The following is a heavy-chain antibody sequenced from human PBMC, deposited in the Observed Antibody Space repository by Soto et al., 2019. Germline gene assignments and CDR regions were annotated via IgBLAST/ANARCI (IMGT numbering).Heavy chain of an antibody. J-gene: IGHJ1*01. Sequence: QVQLVQSGAEVKKPGASVKVSCKASGYTFTGYYMHWVRQAPGQGLEWMGWINPNSGGTNYAQKFQGWVTMTRDTSISTSYMELSRLRSDDTAVYYCARGSIAAAGPPYYPTSEYFQHWGQGTLVTASA. CDR2: INPNSGGT. V-gene: IGHV1-2*04. CDR3: ARGSIAAAGPPYYPTSEYFQH. D-gene: IGHD6-13*01. CDR1: GYTFTGYY.